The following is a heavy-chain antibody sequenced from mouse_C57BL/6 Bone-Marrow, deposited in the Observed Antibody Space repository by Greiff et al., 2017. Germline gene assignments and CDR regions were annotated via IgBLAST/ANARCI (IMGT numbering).Heavy chain of an antibody. CDR1: GYTFTSYW. J-gene: IGHJ3*01. Sequence: QVQLQQPGAELVRPGTSVKLSCKASGYTFTSYWMHWVKQRPGQGLEWIGVIDPSDSYTNYNQKFKGKATLTVDTSSSTAYMQLSSLTSEDSAVYYCAVYGNYFAYWGQGTLVTVSA. CDR3: AVYGNYFAY. D-gene: IGHD2-1*01. V-gene: IGHV1-59*01. CDR2: IDPSDSYT.